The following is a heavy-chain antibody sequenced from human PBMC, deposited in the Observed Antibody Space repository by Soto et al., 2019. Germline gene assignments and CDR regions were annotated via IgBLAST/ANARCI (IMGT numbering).Heavy chain of an antibody. V-gene: IGHV5-51*01. CDR1: GYSFTSYW. Sequence: LGESLKISCKGSGYSFTSYWIGWVRQMPGKGLEWMGIIYPGDSDTRYSPSFQGQVTISADKSISTAYLQWSSLKASDTAMYYCARLYGEPGYYYYGMDVWGQGTTVTVSS. CDR2: IYPGDSDT. CDR3: ARLYGEPGYYYYGMDV. D-gene: IGHD4-17*01. J-gene: IGHJ6*02.